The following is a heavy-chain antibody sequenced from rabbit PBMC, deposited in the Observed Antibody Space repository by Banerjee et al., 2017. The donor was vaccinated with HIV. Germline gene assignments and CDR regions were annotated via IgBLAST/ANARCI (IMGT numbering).Heavy chain of an antibody. J-gene: IGHJ4*01. Sequence: QEQLVESGGGLVQPEGSLTLTCTASGIDFSSYGISWGRQAPGKGLEWIACINTSSGNTVYASWAKGRFTISKTSSTTVTLQMTSLTAADTATYFCARLNNGDGWGALNLWGPGTLVTVS. V-gene: IGHV1S45*01. CDR2: INTSSGNT. CDR1: GIDFSSYG. CDR3: ARLNNGDGWGALNL. D-gene: IGHD4-1*01.